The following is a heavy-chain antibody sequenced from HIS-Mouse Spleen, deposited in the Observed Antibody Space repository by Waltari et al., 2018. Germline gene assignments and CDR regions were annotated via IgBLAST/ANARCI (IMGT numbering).Heavy chain of an antibody. CDR2: IYYSGST. D-gene: IGHD6-13*01. J-gene: IGHJ2*01. V-gene: IGHV4-39*07. CDR3: AREIPYSSSWYDWYFDL. CDR1: GGSISRRSYY. Sequence: QLQLQESGPGLVKASETLSLTCTVSGGSISRRSYYWGWIRQPPGKGLEWIGSIYYSGSTYYNPSLKSRVTISVDTSKNQFSLKLSSVTAADTAVYYCAREIPYSSSWYDWYFDLWGRGTLVTVSS.